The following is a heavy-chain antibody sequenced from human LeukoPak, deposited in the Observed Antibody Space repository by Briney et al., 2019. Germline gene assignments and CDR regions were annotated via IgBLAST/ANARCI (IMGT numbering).Heavy chain of an antibody. D-gene: IGHD3-10*01. V-gene: IGHV1-18*01. Sequence: ASVKVSCKASAYTFATSGITWVRQAPGQGLEWMGWINTYNGNTKYAQRVQGRLTMTTGTSTSTAYMELWSLRCDDTAVYYCTSARGGYGWGDYYYYAMDVWGQGTTVTVSS. CDR1: AYTFATSG. CDR2: INTYNGNT. J-gene: IGHJ6*02. CDR3: TSARGGYGWGDYYYYAMDV.